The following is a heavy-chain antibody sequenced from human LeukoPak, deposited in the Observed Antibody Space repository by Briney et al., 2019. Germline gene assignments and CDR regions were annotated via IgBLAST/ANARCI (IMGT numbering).Heavy chain of an antibody. J-gene: IGHJ4*02. CDR2: INGRGGDT. CDR1: GFTLGTNT. V-gene: IGHV3-23*01. Sequence: GGSLRLSCAASGFTLGTNTVAGVPQTQGKGLECVSTINGRGGDTYYADSVKGRFTISRDNSRNTVYLQMNSLRAEDTAVYYCAKDRAGTPWADWGQGTLVTVSS. D-gene: IGHD1-1*01. CDR3: AKDRAGTPWAD.